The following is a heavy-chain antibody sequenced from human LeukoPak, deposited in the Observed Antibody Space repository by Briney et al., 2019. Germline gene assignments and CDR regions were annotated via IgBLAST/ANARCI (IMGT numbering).Heavy chain of an antibody. CDR2: IYHSGST. D-gene: IGHD3-22*01. Sequence: SQTLSLTCAVSGGSISSGGYSWSWIRQPPGKGLEWIGYIYHSGSTYYNPSLKSRVTISVDRSKNQFSLKLSSVTAADTAVYYCARLKVVITGWLDPWGQGTLVTVSS. CDR3: ARLKVVITGWLDP. V-gene: IGHV4-30-2*01. CDR1: GGSISSGGYS. J-gene: IGHJ5*02.